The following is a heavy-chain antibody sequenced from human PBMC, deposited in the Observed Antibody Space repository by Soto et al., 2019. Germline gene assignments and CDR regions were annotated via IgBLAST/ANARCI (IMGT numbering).Heavy chain of an antibody. D-gene: IGHD3-16*01. V-gene: IGHV4-59*08. J-gene: IGHJ6*02. CDR2: IYDSGNT. CDR1: GGSINSYY. Sequence: SETLSLTCTVSGGSINSYYWSWIRQPPGMGLQWIGYIYDSGNTNYNPSLKSRVSLSVDTSKNQFSLRLSSVTSADTAIYYCATLAPFYYYGMDVWGQGTTVTVSS. CDR3: ATLAPFYYYGMDV.